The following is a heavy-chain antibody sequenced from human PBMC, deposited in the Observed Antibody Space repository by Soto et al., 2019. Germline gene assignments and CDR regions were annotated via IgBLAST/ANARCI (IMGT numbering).Heavy chain of an antibody. CDR3: ATHSSGVVY. Sequence: QVQLVESGGGVVQPGGSLRLSCAASGFTFSSYAMHWVRQAPGKGLEWVAVLSNDGRNKYYADSVKGRFTISRDNSKNTLYLQMNSLRAEDTAVYHCATHSSGVVYWGQGTLVTVSS. CDR2: LSNDGRNK. CDR1: GFTFSSYA. D-gene: IGHD3-3*01. J-gene: IGHJ4*02. V-gene: IGHV3-30-3*01.